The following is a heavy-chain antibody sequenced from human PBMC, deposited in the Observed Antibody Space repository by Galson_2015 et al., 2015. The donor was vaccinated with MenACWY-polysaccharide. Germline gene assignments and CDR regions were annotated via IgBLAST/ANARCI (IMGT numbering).Heavy chain of an antibody. CDR3: ARVEKYSGSFYILY. J-gene: IGHJ4*02. Sequence: SETLSLTCAVSDYSIRSGYFWGWIRQPPGKGLEWIASIFHSGTTYYNPSLKSRVTISVDTSKNQFSLKLSSVTAADTAVYYCARVEKYSGSFYILYWGQGTRVTVSS. CDR2: IFHSGTT. CDR1: DYSIRSGYF. D-gene: IGHD1-26*01. V-gene: IGHV4-38-2*01.